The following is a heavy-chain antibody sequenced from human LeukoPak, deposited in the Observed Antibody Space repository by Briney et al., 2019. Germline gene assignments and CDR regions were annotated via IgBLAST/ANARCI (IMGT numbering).Heavy chain of an antibody. CDR1: GYSFTDHY. D-gene: IGHD1-20*01. V-gene: IGHV1-2*02. CDR3: ARHHNWPSPY. CDR2: IHPNSGDT. Sequence: ASVKVSSTASGYSFTDHYLHWVRQAPGQGLEWMGWIHPNSGDTNYAQNFQGRVSLTRDTSISTAYMELIRLRSDDMAVYYCARHHNWPSPYWGQGTLVSVSS. J-gene: IGHJ4*02.